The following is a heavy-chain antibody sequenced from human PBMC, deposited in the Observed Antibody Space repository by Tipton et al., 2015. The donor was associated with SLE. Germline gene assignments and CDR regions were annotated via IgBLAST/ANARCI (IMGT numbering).Heavy chain of an antibody. CDR1: GGSISSGGYY. CDR3: AGDSGASRWYPGAFDI. CDR2: IYYSGST. Sequence: TLSLTCTVSGGSISSGGYYWSWIRQHPGKGLEWIGYIYYSGSTHYNPSLKSRVTISVDTSKNQFSLKLSSVTAADTAVYYCAGDSGASRWYPGAFDIWGQGAMVTGSS. V-gene: IGHV4-31*03. J-gene: IGHJ3*02. D-gene: IGHD6-13*01.